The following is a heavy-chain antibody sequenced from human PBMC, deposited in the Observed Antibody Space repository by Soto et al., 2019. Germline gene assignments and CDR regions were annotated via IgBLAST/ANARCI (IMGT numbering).Heavy chain of an antibody. D-gene: IGHD3-10*01. J-gene: IGHJ4*02. Sequence: PGGSLRLSCAASGFTFSSYAMSWVRRAPGKGLEWVSAISGSGGSTYYADSVKGRFTISRDNSKNTLYLQMNSLRAEDTAVYYCARDPDRSGSHFDYWGQGTLVTVS. V-gene: IGHV3-23*01. CDR2: ISGSGGST. CDR3: ARDPDRSGSHFDY. CDR1: GFTFSSYA.